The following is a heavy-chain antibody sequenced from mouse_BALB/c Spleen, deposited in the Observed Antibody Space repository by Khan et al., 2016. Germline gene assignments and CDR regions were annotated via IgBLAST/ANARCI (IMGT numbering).Heavy chain of an antibody. V-gene: IGHV14-3*02. CDR1: GFNIKDTY. D-gene: IGHD2-10*02. Sequence: VRLQQSGAELVKPGASVKLSCTASGFNIKDTYMHWVKQRPEQGLEWIGRIDPANGNTKYDPKFQGKATITADTSSNTAYLQLSSLTSEDTAVYYCAPLVPGFAYWGQGTLVTVSA. J-gene: IGHJ3*01. CDR3: APLVPGFAY. CDR2: IDPANGNT.